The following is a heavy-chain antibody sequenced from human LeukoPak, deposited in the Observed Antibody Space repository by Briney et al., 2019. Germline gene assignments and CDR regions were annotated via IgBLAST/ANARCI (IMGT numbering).Heavy chain of an antibody. CDR1: GFMFSAYA. Sequence: PGGSLRLSCVTSGFMFSAYAMTWVRQAPGKGLEWVSIISGSGERTYYADSVKGRFIVSRDNSKNTLYLQMNSLRADDTAVYYCVSQSYSGSDNYYFHYWGQGTLVAVSS. J-gene: IGHJ4*02. CDR2: ISGSGERT. CDR3: VSQSYSGSDNYYFHY. D-gene: IGHD1-26*01. V-gene: IGHV3-23*01.